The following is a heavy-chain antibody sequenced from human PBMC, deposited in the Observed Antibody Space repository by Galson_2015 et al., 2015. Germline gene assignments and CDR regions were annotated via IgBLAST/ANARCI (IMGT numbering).Heavy chain of an antibody. J-gene: IGHJ4*02. CDR3: VRPPFCIDTNCRRFDY. V-gene: IGHV5-51*01. CDR1: GYNFTNYW. Sequence: QSGAEVKKPGESLKISCTGSGYNFTNYWIGWVRQMPGKGLEWMGIIFPADSDTRYSPSFQGQVSMSADKAISTAYLPWSSLKASDTAMYFCVRPPFCIDTNCRRFDYWGQGTLVTVSS. D-gene: IGHD3-3*01. CDR2: IFPADSDT.